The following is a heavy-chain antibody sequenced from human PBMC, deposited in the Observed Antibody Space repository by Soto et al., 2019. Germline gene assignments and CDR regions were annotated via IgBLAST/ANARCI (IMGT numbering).Heavy chain of an antibody. J-gene: IGHJ5*02. CDR3: AIGRVVVPAAVMFNCLDP. V-gene: IGHV4-30-2*01. Sequence: PSETLSLTSAISGAPTTWCDYSWTWILQRPGTGPEWLGYIFHGGCTYYIRSLRSPVTISVDRSRSQFSQKMSSVTAADTAVDYCAIGRVVVPAAVMFNCLDPWGQGALVTVS. CDR1: GAPTTWCDYS. CDR2: IFHGGCT. D-gene: IGHD2-2*01.